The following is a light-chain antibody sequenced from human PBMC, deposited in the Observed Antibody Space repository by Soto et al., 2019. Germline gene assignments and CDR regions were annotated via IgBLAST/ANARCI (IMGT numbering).Light chain of an antibody. CDR2: GAS. CDR1: QSVSSSF. V-gene: IGKV3-20*01. CDR3: QQYGSSPVT. J-gene: IGKJ4*01. Sequence: EIVLTQSPGTLSLSPGEGATLSCRASQSVSSSFLAWYQQKPGQAPRLLIYGASSRATGIPDRFSGSGSGTDFTLTISRLEPEDFGVYYCQQYGSSPVTFGGGTKVEIK.